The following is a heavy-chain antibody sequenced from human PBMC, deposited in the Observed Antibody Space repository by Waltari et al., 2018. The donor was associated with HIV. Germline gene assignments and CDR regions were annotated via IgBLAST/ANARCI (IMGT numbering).Heavy chain of an antibody. D-gene: IGHD3-16*01. CDR2: INTNTGSP. J-gene: IGHJ4*02. V-gene: IGHV7-4-1*02. CDR1: GYTFTSNS. Sequence: QVQLFPSESELKKPGASVKVSCKASGYTFTSNSINWVRQAPGQGLEWMGWINTNTGSPMYAQGFTGRFVFSLDTSVSTAFLQISALKADDTAVYFCARDGGRSRAFDSWGQGTLVTVSS. CDR3: ARDGGRSRAFDS.